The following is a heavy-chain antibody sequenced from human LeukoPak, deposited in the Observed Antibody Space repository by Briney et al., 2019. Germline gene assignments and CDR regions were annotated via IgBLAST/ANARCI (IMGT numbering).Heavy chain of an antibody. Sequence: SETLSLTCTVSGGSISSSSYYWGWIRQPPGKGLEWIGSIYYSGSTYYNPSLESRVTVSVDTSKNHFSLKLSSVTAADTAVYYCARRVASSYWYFDLWGRGTLVTVSS. CDR2: IYYSGST. V-gene: IGHV4-39*02. CDR3: ARRVASSYWYFDL. CDR1: GGSISSSSYY. J-gene: IGHJ2*01.